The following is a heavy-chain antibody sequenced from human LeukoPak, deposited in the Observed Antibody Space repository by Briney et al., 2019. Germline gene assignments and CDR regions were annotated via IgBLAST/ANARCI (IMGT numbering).Heavy chain of an antibody. CDR3: AKIEEDSYGSFYYYYGMDV. Sequence: GGSLRLSYAASGFTFSSYAMSWVRQAPGKGLEWVSAISGSGGSTYYADSVKGRFTISRDNSKNTLYLQMNSLRAEDTAVYYCAKIEEDSYGSFYYYYGMDVWGQGTTVTVSS. V-gene: IGHV3-23*01. CDR2: ISGSGGST. CDR1: GFTFSSYA. J-gene: IGHJ6*02. D-gene: IGHD5-18*01.